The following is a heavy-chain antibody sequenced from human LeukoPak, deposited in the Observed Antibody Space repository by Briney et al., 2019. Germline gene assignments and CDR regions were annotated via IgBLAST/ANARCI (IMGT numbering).Heavy chain of an antibody. V-gene: IGHV3-30*04. CDR3: ARARREYCGGDCYSFYFDY. Sequence: PGGSLRLSCAASGFTFSSYAMHWVRQAPGKGLEWVAVISYDGSNKYYADSVKGRFTVSRDNSKNTLYLQMNSLRAEDTAVYYCARARREYCGGDCYSFYFDYWGQGTLVTVSS. CDR1: GFTFSSYA. D-gene: IGHD2-21*02. CDR2: ISYDGSNK. J-gene: IGHJ4*02.